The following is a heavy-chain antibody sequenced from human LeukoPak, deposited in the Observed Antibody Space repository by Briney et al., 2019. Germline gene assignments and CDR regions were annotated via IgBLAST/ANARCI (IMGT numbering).Heavy chain of an antibody. D-gene: IGHD6-13*01. Sequence: PGRSLRLSCAASGFTFNSYGMHWVRQAPGKGPEWVAVISSDGSRKDYADSVKGRFTISRDNSKNTLYLQMNSLRAEDTAVYYCATGRIAAAGNYYFDYWGQGTLVTVSS. V-gene: IGHV3-30*03. J-gene: IGHJ4*02. CDR3: ATGRIAAAGNYYFDY. CDR1: GFTFNSYG. CDR2: ISSDGSRK.